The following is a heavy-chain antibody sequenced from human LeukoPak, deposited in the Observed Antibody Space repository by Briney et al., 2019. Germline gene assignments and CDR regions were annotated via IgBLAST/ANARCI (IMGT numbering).Heavy chain of an antibody. J-gene: IGHJ4*02. Sequence: GGSLRLSCAASGFTVSSNYMSWVRQAPGKGLEWVSVIYSGGSTYYADSVKGRFTISRHNSKNTPYLQMNSLRAEDTAVYYCARVSIGYCSGGSCDKILDYWGQGTLVTVSS. CDR3: ARVSIGYCSGGSCDKILDY. CDR2: IYSGGST. CDR1: GFTVSSNY. D-gene: IGHD2-15*01. V-gene: IGHV3-53*04.